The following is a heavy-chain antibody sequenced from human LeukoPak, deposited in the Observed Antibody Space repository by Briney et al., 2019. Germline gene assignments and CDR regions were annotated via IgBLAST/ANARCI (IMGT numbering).Heavy chain of an antibody. CDR3: ARVDTVMAYYFDL. Sequence: PGGSLRLSCAASTFTFNSYALHWVRQAPGKGLEWVSTIYSGGTTYYADSVMGRFTISRHNSRNTLYLQMNSLRAEDTAVYYCARVDTVMAYYFDLWGQGTLVTVSS. CDR2: IYSGGTT. CDR1: TFTFNSYA. V-gene: IGHV3-53*04. J-gene: IGHJ4*02. D-gene: IGHD5-18*01.